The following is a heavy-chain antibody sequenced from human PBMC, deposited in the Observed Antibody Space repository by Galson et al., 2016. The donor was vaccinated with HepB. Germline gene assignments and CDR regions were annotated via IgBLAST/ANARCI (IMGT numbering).Heavy chain of an antibody. CDR3: TKEGKSSIGVGARGYLFDD. J-gene: IGHJ4*02. V-gene: IGHV1-69*13. D-gene: IGHD1-26*01. CDR2: IIPVIGAA. CDR1: GTFSYYG. Sequence: SVKVSCKAGTFSYYGISWVRQAPGPGLEWMGGIIPVIGAANYPQKFQGRVIITADESTNTAYMELTSLKSEDTAVYYSTKEGKSSIGVGARGYLFDDWGQGTLVTGSS.